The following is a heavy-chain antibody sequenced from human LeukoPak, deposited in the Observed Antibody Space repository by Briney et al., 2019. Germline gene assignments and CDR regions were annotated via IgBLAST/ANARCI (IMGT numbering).Heavy chain of an antibody. CDR1: GFTFSGSA. D-gene: IGHD4-17*01. CDR3: TRHPDYGDYVFDY. Sequence: GGSLRLSCAASGFTFSGSAMHWVRQASGKGLEWVGRIRSKANSYATAYAASVKGRFTISRDDSKNTAYLQTNSLKTEDTAVYYCTRHPDYGDYVFDYWGQGTLVTVSS. V-gene: IGHV3-73*01. CDR2: IRSKANSYAT. J-gene: IGHJ4*02.